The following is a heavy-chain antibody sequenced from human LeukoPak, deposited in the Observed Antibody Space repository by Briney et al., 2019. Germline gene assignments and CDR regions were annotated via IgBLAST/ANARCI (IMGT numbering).Heavy chain of an antibody. J-gene: IGHJ4*02. CDR3: ARDTSYYYGSGSPKYYFDY. CDR2: ISSSSSYI. D-gene: IGHD3-10*01. CDR1: GFTFSSYS. V-gene: IGHV3-21*04. Sequence: GGSLRLSCAASGFTFSSYSMNWVRQAPGKGLEWVSSISSSSSYIYYADSVKGRFTISRDNAKNSLYLQMNSLRAEDTAVYYCARDTSYYYGSGSPKYYFDYWGQGTLVTVSS.